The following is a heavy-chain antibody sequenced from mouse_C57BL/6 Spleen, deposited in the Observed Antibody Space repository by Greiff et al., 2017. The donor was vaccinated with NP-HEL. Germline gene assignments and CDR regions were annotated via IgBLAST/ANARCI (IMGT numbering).Heavy chain of an antibody. D-gene: IGHD2-4*01. CDR2: IDPEDGET. J-gene: IGHJ3*01. Sequence: EVKLVESGAELVKPGASVKLSCTASGFNIKDYYMHWVKQRTEQGLEWIGRIDPEDGETKYAPKFQGKATITADTSSNTAYLTLSSLTSEDTAVYYCARSGYDYDWFAYWGQGTLVTVSA. CDR1: GFNIKDYY. V-gene: IGHV14-2*01. CDR3: ARSGYDYDWFAY.